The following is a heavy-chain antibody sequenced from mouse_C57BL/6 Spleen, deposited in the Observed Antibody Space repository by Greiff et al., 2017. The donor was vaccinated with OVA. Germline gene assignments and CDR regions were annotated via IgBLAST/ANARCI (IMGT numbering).Heavy chain of an antibody. CDR2: IHPNSGST. J-gene: IGHJ1*03. CDR1: GYTFTSYW. D-gene: IGHD1-1*01. Sequence: QVQLQQSGAELVKPGASVKLSCKASGYTFTSYWMHWVKQRPGQGLEWIGMIHPNSGSTNYNEKFKSKATLTVDKSSSTAYMQRSSLTSEDAAVYYCAKDYGSSSWYFDVWGTGTTVTVSS. V-gene: IGHV1-64*01. CDR3: AKDYGSSSWYFDV.